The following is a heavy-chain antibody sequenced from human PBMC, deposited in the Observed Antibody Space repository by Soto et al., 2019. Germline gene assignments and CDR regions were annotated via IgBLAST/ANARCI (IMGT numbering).Heavy chain of an antibody. D-gene: IGHD3-16*01. CDR2: ILYDGSKK. CDR3: VRDLALMADY. V-gene: IGHV3-30*03. Sequence: GGSLRLSSVGSGFNLNTYGISWARQAPGKGLQWVAQILYDGSKKHYADSVRGRFTITRDNSKNTVYLQMDSLRVDDTAMYYCVRDLALMADYWGQGTLVTVSS. CDR1: GFNLNTYG. J-gene: IGHJ4*02.